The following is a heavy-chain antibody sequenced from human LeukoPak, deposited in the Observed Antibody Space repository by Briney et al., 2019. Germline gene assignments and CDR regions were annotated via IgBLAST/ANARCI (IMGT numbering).Heavy chain of an antibody. CDR3: ARDGFGTGSN. J-gene: IGHJ4*02. CDR2: VSDSGGGT. D-gene: IGHD3-16*01. V-gene: IGHV3-23*01. Sequence: GGSLRLSCAASGFTFSSYAMSWVRQAPGKGLEWVSAVSDSGGGTYYADSVKGRFTISRDNSKNTLYLQMSNLRAEDTAVYYCARDGFGTGSNWGQGTLVTASS. CDR1: GFTFSSYA.